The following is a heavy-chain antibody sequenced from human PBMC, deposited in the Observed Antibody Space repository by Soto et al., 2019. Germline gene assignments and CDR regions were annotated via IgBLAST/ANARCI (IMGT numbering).Heavy chain of an antibody. J-gene: IGHJ4*02. V-gene: IGHV4-39*01. D-gene: IGHD5-18*01. CDR3: ARARGFSYGYCDY. Sequence: KPSETLSLTYTVSGGSVSSSPYYWVWIRQPPGKGLEYIGNIYYGGSTYYSPSLKSRVTISVDTSTNQFSLKLSSVTAADTAVYYCARARGFSYGYCDYWGRGTLVTVSS. CDR1: GGSVSSSPYY. CDR2: IYYGGST.